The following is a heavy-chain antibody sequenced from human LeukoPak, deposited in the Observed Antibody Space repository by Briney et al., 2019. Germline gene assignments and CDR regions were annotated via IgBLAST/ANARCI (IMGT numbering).Heavy chain of an antibody. CDR1: GYTFTSYG. D-gene: IGHD2-15*01. CDR3: ARDLPCSGGSCYPGDWFDP. V-gene: IGHV1-18*01. CDR2: ISAYNGNT. Sequence: ASVKVSCKASGYTFTSYGISWVRQAPGQGLEWMGWISAYNGNTNYAQKLQGRVTMTTDTSTSTAYMELRSLRSDDTAVYYCARDLPCSGGSCYPGDWFDPWGQGTLVTVSS. J-gene: IGHJ5*02.